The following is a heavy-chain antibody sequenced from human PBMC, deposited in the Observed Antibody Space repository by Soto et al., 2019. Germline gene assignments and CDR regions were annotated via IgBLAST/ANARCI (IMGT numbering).Heavy chain of an antibody. V-gene: IGHV3-30-3*01. J-gene: IGHJ4*02. Sequence: QVQLVESGGGVVQPGRSLRLSCAASGFTFSSYAMHWDRQAPGKGLEWVAVISYDGSNKYYADSVKGRFTISRDNSTNTLYRQMNSLRAEDTAVYYCAREGKYYFDYWGQGTLVTVSS. CDR2: ISYDGSNK. CDR1: GFTFSSYA. CDR3: AREGKYYFDY. D-gene: IGHD3-10*01.